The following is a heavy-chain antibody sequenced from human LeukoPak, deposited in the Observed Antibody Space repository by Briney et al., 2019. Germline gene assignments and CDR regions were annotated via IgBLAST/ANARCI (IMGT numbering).Heavy chain of an antibody. CDR2: ISSSSSYI. CDR3: ARERSPKYFNL. D-gene: IGHD3-3*01. Sequence: GGSLRLSCAASEFTFSTYSMNWVRQAPGKGLEWVSSISSSSSYIYYADSVKGRFTISRDNAKNSLYLQMNSLRAEDTAVYYCARERSPKYFNLWGRGTLVTVSS. V-gene: IGHV3-21*01. J-gene: IGHJ2*01. CDR1: EFTFSTYS.